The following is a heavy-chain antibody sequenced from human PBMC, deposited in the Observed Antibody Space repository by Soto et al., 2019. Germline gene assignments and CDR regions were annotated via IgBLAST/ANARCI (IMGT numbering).Heavy chain of an antibody. CDR2: ISPDGSTT. D-gene: IGHD4-17*01. V-gene: IGHV3-74*01. J-gene: IGHJ2*01. CDR3: AKDRAPYSDYGRYFDL. CDR1: GFTVSTYW. Sequence: EVQLVESGGGLVQPGGSLRLSCAASGFTVSTYWMHWVRQDPGKGLMWVSRISPDGSTTTYADPVRGRFTISRDTAENTLYLQMNSLRVEDTAVYYCAKDRAPYSDYGRYFDLWGRGTLVTVSS.